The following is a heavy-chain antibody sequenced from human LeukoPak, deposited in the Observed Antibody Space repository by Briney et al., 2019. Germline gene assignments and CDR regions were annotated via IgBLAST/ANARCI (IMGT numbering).Heavy chain of an antibody. CDR2: ISYDGSNK. J-gene: IGHJ4*02. Sequence: GGSLRLSCAASGFTFSSYAMHWVRQAPGKGLECVAVISYDGSNKYYADSVKGRFTISRDNSKNTLYLQMNSLRAEDTAVYYCARALEGDTAMVTDYWGQGTLVGVCS. CDR3: ARALEGDTAMVTDY. V-gene: IGHV3-30-3*01. D-gene: IGHD5-18*01. CDR1: GFTFSSYA.